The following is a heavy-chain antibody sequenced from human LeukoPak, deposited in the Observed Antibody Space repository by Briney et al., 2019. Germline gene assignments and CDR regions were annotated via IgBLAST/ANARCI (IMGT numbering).Heavy chain of an antibody. CDR3: AKEPLWFGELDAFDI. J-gene: IGHJ3*02. Sequence: GGSLRLSCAASGFTFSSYGMHWVRQAPGKGLEWVAVISYDGSNKYYADSVKGRFTISRDNSKNTLYLQMNSLRAEDTAVYYCAKEPLWFGELDAFDIWGQGTMVTVSS. V-gene: IGHV3-30*18. D-gene: IGHD3-10*01. CDR1: GFTFSSYG. CDR2: ISYDGSNK.